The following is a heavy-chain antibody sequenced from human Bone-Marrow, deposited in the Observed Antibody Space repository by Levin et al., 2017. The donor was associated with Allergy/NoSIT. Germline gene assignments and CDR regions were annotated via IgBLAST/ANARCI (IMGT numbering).Heavy chain of an antibody. CDR1: GFIFSSYA. CDR2: ISGSGGST. Sequence: QAGGSLRLSCAASGFIFSSYAMNWVRQAPGKGLEWVSVISGSGGSTYYADSVKGRSTISRDNSKNTLYLQMSSLRADDTAVYYCAKAGGFKVVVTAIEDWGQGTLVTVSS. D-gene: IGHD2-21*02. J-gene: IGHJ4*02. V-gene: IGHV3-23*01. CDR3: AKAGGFKVVVTAIED.